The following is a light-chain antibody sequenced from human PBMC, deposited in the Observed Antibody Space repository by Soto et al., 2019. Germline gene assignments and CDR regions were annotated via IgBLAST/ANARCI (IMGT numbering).Light chain of an antibody. CDR2: AAS. CDR1: QSVNSN. J-gene: IGKJ1*01. V-gene: IGKV3-15*01. Sequence: TQSPCTLSVSQGEIATLSCRASQSVNSNFAWYQHRHGQAPRLLIYAASTRATAIPGRFRGRWSGPEFSLTISSLKSEDLEVYYCQQYNYWPRTFGQVTKVDI. CDR3: QQYNYWPRT.